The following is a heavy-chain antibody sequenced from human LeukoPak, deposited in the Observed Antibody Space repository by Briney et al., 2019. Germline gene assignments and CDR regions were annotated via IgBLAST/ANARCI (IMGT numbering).Heavy chain of an antibody. Sequence: GGSLRLSCAASGFTFSSYSMNWVRQAPGKGLEWVSSISSSISYIYYADSVKGRFTISRDNAKNSLYLQMNSLRAEDTAVYYCARDKEQQWPVRGSAGAFDIWGQGTMVTVSS. CDR1: GFTFSSYS. D-gene: IGHD6-19*01. CDR3: ARDKEQQWPVRGSAGAFDI. V-gene: IGHV3-21*01. J-gene: IGHJ3*02. CDR2: ISSSISYI.